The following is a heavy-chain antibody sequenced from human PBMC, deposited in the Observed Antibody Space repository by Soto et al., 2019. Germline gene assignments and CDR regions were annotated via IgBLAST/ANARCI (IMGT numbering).Heavy chain of an antibody. CDR1: GDSVSSDRSA. CDR2: AYYRSKWCI. Sequence: SQTLSLTCAISGDSVSSDRSAWSWIRQSPSRGLEWLGRAYYRSKWCIDYAVSVKSRITINPDTSKNQFSLQLNSVTPEDTAVYYCARNLRPDFDYWGQGTLVTVSS. CDR3: ARNLRPDFDY. J-gene: IGHJ4*02. V-gene: IGHV6-1*01.